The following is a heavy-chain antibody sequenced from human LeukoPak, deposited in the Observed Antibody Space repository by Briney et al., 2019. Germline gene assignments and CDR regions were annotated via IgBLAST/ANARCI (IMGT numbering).Heavy chain of an antibody. CDR3: ARDRATTVTKSFAFDI. Sequence: SVKVSCKASGGTFSNYALSWVRQAPGQGLEWMGGIIPIFGTTNYAQKFQGRVTITTDESTGTAYMELISLRSEDTAVYYCARDRATTVTKSFAFDIWGQGTMVTVSS. J-gene: IGHJ3*02. CDR2: IIPIFGTT. CDR1: GGTFSNYA. V-gene: IGHV1-69*05. D-gene: IGHD4-17*01.